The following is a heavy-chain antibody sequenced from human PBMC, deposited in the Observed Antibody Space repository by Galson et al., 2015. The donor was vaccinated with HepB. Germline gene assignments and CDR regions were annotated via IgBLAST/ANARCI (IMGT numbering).Heavy chain of an antibody. Sequence: SLRLSCAASGFTFSSYGMHWVRQAPGKGLEWVAVISYDGSNKYYADSVKGRFTISRDNSKNTLYLQMNSLRAEDTAVYYCANLPPPGSSGWWGPDYWGQGTLVTVSS. J-gene: IGHJ4*02. D-gene: IGHD6-19*01. V-gene: IGHV3-30*18. CDR2: ISYDGSNK. CDR3: ANLPPPGSSGWWGPDY. CDR1: GFTFSSYG.